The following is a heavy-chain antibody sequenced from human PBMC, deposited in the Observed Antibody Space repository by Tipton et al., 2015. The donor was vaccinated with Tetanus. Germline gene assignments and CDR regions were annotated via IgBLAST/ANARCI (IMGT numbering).Heavy chain of an antibody. CDR1: GFLFSSYT. D-gene: IGHD6-6*01. CDR3: ASGSSLDY. J-gene: IGHJ4*02. V-gene: IGHV3-21*01. Sequence: LSCSVSGFLFSSYTMNWVRQAPGRGLEWVSSISSTTSYIYYSDSVKGRFTISRDNAKNSLYLQMNSLTADDTAVYFCASGSSLDYWGQGTLVTVSS. CDR2: ISSTTSYI.